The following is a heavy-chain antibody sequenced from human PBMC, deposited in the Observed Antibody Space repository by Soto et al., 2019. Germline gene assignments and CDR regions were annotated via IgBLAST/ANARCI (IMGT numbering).Heavy chain of an antibody. Sequence: SETLSLTCTVSGGSISSGGYYWSWIRQHPGKGLEWIGYIYYSGSTYYNPSLKSRVTISVDTSKNQFSLKLRSVTAADTAVYYCARDLRDFWTAGMDVWGQGTTVTVSS. D-gene: IGHD3-3*01. CDR1: GGSISSGGYY. J-gene: IGHJ6*02. V-gene: IGHV4-31*03. CDR2: IYYSGST. CDR3: ARDLRDFWTAGMDV.